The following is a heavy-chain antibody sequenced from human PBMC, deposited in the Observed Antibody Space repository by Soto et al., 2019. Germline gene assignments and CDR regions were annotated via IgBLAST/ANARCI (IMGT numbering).Heavy chain of an antibody. CDR2: INPSGGST. J-gene: IGHJ4*02. Sequence: ASVKVSCKASGYTFTSYYMHWVRQAPGQGLEWMGIINPSGGSTSYAQKYKGKVTMTRDTSTSTVYMELSSLRSEDTAVYYCSREVSFIDSSSSRPTPYFDYWGQGTLVTVSS. CDR1: GYTFTSYY. D-gene: IGHD6-6*01. CDR3: SREVSFIDSSSSRPTPYFDY. V-gene: IGHV1-46*01.